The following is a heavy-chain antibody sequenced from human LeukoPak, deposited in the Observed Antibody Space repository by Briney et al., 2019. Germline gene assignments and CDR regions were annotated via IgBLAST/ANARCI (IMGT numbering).Heavy chain of an antibody. D-gene: IGHD3-9*01. CDR1: GFTFDDYA. Sequence: GGSLRLSXAASGFTFDDYAMHWVRQAPGKGLEWVSGISWNSGSIGYADSVKGRFTISRDNAKNSLYLQMNSLRAEDMALYYCAKDPYDILTGVDYWGQGTLVTVSS. CDR2: ISWNSGSI. V-gene: IGHV3-9*03. CDR3: AKDPYDILTGVDY. J-gene: IGHJ4*02.